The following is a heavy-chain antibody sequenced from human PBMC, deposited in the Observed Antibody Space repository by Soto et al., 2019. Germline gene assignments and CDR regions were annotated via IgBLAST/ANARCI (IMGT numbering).Heavy chain of an antibody. CDR1: GFTFSSYS. Sequence: PGGSLRISCAASGFTFSSYSMSWVRQAPGKGLEWVSAISGSGGSTYYADSVKGRFTISRDNSKNTLYLQMNSLRAEDTAVYYCAKSRAFLFGYWGQGTLVTVSS. CDR2: ISGSGGST. J-gene: IGHJ4*02. CDR3: AKSRAFLFGY. V-gene: IGHV3-23*01.